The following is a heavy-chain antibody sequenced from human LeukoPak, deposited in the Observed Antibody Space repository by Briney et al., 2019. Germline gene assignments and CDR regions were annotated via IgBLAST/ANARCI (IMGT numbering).Heavy chain of an antibody. D-gene: IGHD3-22*01. Sequence: GGSLRLSCAASGFTFSSYGMHWVRQDPGTGLEWVAVIWYDGTNKYYADSVRGRFTISRDNSKNTLFLQMNILRAEDTAVYYCARAAYDSSGYLTLWGQGTLVAVSS. CDR1: GFTFSSYG. J-gene: IGHJ4*02. CDR3: ARAAYDSSGYLTL. CDR2: IWYDGTNK. V-gene: IGHV3-33*01.